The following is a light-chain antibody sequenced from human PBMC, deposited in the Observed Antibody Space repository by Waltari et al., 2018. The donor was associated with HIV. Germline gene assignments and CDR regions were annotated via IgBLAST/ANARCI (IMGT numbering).Light chain of an antibody. Sequence: DIRLTQSPHLVSTSVRDGVTLTCRASQAIADGIAWYPQQPGKAPTLLIYGASRLHSGVPSRFSGRGYGTRFNLTIESLHPEDFATYFCQQSNNIPFTFGPGTQVDV. CDR2: GAS. V-gene: IGKV1-12*02. CDR3: QQSNNIPFT. J-gene: IGKJ3*01. CDR1: QAIADG.